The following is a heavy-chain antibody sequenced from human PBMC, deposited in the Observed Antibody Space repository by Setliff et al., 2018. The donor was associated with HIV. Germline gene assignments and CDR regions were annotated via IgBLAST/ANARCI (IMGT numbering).Heavy chain of an antibody. CDR1: GFTFSSYG. CDR3: TTENHSY. V-gene: IGHV3-15*01. CDR2: IKSKVDGATT. J-gene: IGHJ4*02. Sequence: GGSLRLSCAASGFTFSSYGMHWVRQAPGKGLQWVGRIKSKVDGATTDYAAPVKDRFTISRDDSRNMVFLQMNSLKSDDTAVYYCTTENHSYCGRGTLVTVSS. D-gene: IGHD4-4*01.